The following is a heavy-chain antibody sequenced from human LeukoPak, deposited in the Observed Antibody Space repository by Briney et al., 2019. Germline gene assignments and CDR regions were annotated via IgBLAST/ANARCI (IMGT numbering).Heavy chain of an antibody. CDR2: IKQDGSEK. J-gene: IGHJ4*02. CDR3: ARGRGSSSWRFDY. Sequence: GGSLRLSCAASGFTFSSYWMSWVRQAPGKGLEWVANIKQDGSEKYYVDSVKGRFIISRDNAKNSLYLQMNSLRAEDTAVYYCARGRGSSSWRFDYWGQGTLVTVSS. CDR1: GFTFSSYW. V-gene: IGHV3-7*01. D-gene: IGHD6-13*01.